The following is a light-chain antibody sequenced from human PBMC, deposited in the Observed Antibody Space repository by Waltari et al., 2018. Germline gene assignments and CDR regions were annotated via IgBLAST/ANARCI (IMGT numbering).Light chain of an antibody. CDR3: QVWDGSSGHLV. Sequence: SYALTQPPSVSVAPGKTTRLTWGGNDIGRTRVHWYQQKPGPAPVPFIYYDSDRPSGIPERVSGSNSGNMATLTISRVEAGDEADYYCQVWDGSSGHLVFGTGTKVTVL. CDR2: YDS. CDR1: DIGRTR. J-gene: IGLJ1*01. V-gene: IGLV3-21*04.